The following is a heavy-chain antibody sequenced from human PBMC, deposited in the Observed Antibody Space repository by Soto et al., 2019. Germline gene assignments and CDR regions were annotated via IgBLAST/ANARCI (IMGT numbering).Heavy chain of an antibody. CDR1: GYTFTSYY. V-gene: IGHV1-46*01. Sequence: ASVKVSCKASGYTFTSYYMHWVRQAAGQGLEWMGIINPSGGSTSYAQKFQGRVTMTRDTSTSTVYMELSSLRSEDTAVYYCARDYDFWSASPVGDWFDPWGQGTLVTVSS. D-gene: IGHD3-3*01. J-gene: IGHJ5*02. CDR2: INPSGGST. CDR3: ARDYDFWSASPVGDWFDP.